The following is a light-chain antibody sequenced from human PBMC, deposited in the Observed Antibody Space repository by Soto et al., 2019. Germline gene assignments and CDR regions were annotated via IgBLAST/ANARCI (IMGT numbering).Light chain of an antibody. V-gene: IGKV3-20*01. CDR3: QQYSSSPAT. CDR1: QSVRSSH. Sequence: EIVLTQSPGTLSLSPGDRATLSCRASQSVRSSHLAWYQQKPGQAPRLLIYGASSRATGIPDRVSGSGSGTDFTLTISRLEPEEFAVYSCQQYSSSPATFGQGTKVDIK. CDR2: GAS. J-gene: IGKJ1*01.